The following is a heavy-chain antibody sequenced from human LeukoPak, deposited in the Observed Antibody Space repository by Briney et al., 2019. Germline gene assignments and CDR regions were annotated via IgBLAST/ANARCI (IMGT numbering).Heavy chain of an antibody. Sequence: GGSLRLSCAASGFTFSSYWMSWVRQAPGKGLEWVANIKQDGSEKYYVDSVKGRFTISRDNAKNSLYLQMNSLRVEDTAVYYCARGLLWFGELSRFDYWGQGTLVTVSS. D-gene: IGHD3-10*01. J-gene: IGHJ4*02. CDR2: IKQDGSEK. V-gene: IGHV3-7*01. CDR3: ARGLLWFGELSRFDY. CDR1: GFTFSSYW.